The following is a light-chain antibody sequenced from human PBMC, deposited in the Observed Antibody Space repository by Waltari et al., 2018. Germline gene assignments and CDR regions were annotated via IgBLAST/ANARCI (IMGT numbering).Light chain of an antibody. V-gene: IGKV3-20*01. Sequence: EIVLTQSPGTLSLSPGERTTLSCRASQTVSRNHLAWYQQKPGQAPRLLIYAPSSRPPGIPDRFSGSGSGTEFTLTISRLEPEDFAVYYCQQYVSSPPGVTFGPGTKVDIK. CDR1: QTVSRNH. J-gene: IGKJ3*01. CDR3: QQYVSSPPGVT. CDR2: APS.